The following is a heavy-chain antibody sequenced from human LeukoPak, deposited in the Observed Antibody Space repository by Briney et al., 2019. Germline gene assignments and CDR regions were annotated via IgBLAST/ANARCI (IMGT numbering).Heavy chain of an antibody. V-gene: IGHV3-30*02. J-gene: IGHJ4*02. CDR3: AKDRRSYSSGWYFDY. CDR2: TRYDGSNK. CDR1: GFTFSSYG. Sequence: PGGSLRLSCAASGFTFSSYGMHWVRQAPGKGLEWVAFTRYDGSNKYYADSVKGRFTISRDNSKNTLYLQMNSLRAEDTAVYYCAKDRRSYSSGWYFDYWGQGTLVTVSS. D-gene: IGHD6-19*01.